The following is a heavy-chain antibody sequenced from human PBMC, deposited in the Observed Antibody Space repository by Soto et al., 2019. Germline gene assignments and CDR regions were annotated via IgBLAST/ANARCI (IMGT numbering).Heavy chain of an antibody. J-gene: IGHJ3*02. CDR3: AKDQPLYCVGPTCHSGQNEAFDI. CDR2: IRGDGGRT. D-gene: IGHD2-21*01. Sequence: ELQLLESGGALVQPGGSLRLSCVASGIASADFAMTWVRQRPGKGLEWVSTIRGDGGRTYYADSVKVRFTVSRDNLKKTLYLQMGSLRDDDTAVYYCAKDQPLYCVGPTCHSGQNEAFDIWGQGTMVTVSP. CDR1: GIASADFA. V-gene: IGHV3-23*01.